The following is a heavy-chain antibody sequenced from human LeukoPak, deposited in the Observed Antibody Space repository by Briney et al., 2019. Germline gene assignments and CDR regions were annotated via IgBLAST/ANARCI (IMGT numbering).Heavy chain of an antibody. D-gene: IGHD3-16*01. CDR2: ISWNSDNI. V-gene: IGHV3-9*03. CDR3: AKGDKMLTWRRTYNWXDP. J-gene: IGHJ5*02. Sequence: GGSLRLSCAASGFSFDDCAMHWVRQAPGKGLEWISVISWNSDNIDYADSVKGRFTISRDNSKNTLYLQMSSLRAEDMAVYYCAKGDKMLTWRRTYNWXDPWXXXTXXTVS. CDR1: GFSFDDCA.